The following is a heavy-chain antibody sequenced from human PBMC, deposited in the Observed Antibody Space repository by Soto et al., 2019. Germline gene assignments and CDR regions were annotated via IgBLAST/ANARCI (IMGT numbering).Heavy chain of an antibody. D-gene: IGHD2-2*01. J-gene: IGHJ1*01. V-gene: IGHV4-30-2*01. CDR1: GGSISTGGYS. Sequence: TLSLTVPASGGSISTGGYSWSWIRQPPGKGLEWIGYIYHSGSTYYNPSLKSRVTISVDRSKNQFSLKLSSVTAADTAVYYCARANPVYAVVWGQG. CDR2: IYHSGST. CDR3: ARANPVYAVV.